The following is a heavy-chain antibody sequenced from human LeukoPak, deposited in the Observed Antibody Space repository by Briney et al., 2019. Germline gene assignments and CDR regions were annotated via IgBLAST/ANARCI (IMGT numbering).Heavy chain of an antibody. Sequence: GGSLRLSCAASGFTFSSYSINWVRQAPGKGLEWVSSISSSSIYIDYVDSVKGRFTISRDNAKNSLYLQMNSLRAEDTAVYYCARVASSGPLRTDYWGQGTLVTVSS. CDR2: ISSSSIYI. J-gene: IGHJ4*02. V-gene: IGHV3-21*01. D-gene: IGHD3-22*01. CDR1: GFTFSSYS. CDR3: ARVASSGPLRTDY.